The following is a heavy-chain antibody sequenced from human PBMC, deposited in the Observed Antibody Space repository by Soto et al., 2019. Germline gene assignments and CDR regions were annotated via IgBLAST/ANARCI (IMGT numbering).Heavy chain of an antibody. CDR1: GGSNNNYN. V-gene: IGHV4-4*07. CDR2: ISVNANK. J-gene: IGHJ3*02. CDR3: ARLQFPDVTGAFDI. Sequence: SETRPLTRTVSGGSNNNYNWWSRLRQSAGKGLEDIGLISVNANKNYNPSLRSRVTMSVDTPKDPFSLKLSCVPAADTAVYYRARLQFPDVTGAFDIWGQGTMVTV. D-gene: IGHD2-21*01.